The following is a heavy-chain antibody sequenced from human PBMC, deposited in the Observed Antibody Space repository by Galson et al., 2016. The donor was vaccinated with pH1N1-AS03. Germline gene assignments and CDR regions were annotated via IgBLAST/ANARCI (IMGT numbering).Heavy chain of an antibody. V-gene: IGHV3-23*01. CDR2: ISGTGGSP. J-gene: IGHJ4*02. Sequence: SLRLSCAASGFTFSDYAMGWVRQAPGKGLEWLAEISGTGGSPFYADSVKGRVTISGDNSENTVYLQMTSLRAEDTAVYYCATNALKVRVDYWGQGTLVTVSS. CDR3: ATNALKVRVDY. CDR1: GFTFSDYA. D-gene: IGHD1-1*01.